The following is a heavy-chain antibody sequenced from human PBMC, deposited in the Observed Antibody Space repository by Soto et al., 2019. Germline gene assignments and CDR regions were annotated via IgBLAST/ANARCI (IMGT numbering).Heavy chain of an antibody. J-gene: IGHJ4*02. D-gene: IGHD1-26*01. CDR1: GGSLSGVH. CDR2: ITHFGGT. V-gene: IGHV4-34*01. Sequence: QVQVPQWGAGLLKPSETLSLTCEVFGGSLSGVHWTWIRQSPGEGLEWIGEITHFGGTNSNPALKSRVTISADTSKNLFSLNLTSVTAADTAVYYCAGGRGNVWELPVHWGQGTLVTVSS. CDR3: AGGRGNVWELPVH.